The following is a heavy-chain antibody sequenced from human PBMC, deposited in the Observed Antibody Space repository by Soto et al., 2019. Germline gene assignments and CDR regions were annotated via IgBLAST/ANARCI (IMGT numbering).Heavy chain of an antibody. D-gene: IGHD4-17*01. CDR3: ARAGYGIPFDY. J-gene: IGHJ4*02. V-gene: IGHV3-7*03. Sequence: VGSLRLSCAASGFTFSHYWMTWVRQAPGKGLEWLANIKEDGSEIYYVASVKGRFTISRDNTKNSLYLQMNSLRAEDTALYYCARAGYGIPFDYWGQGTLVTVSS. CDR2: IKEDGSEI. CDR1: GFTFSHYW.